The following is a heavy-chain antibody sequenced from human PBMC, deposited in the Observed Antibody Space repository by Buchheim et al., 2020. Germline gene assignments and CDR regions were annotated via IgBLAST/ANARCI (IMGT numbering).Heavy chain of an antibody. D-gene: IGHD5-18*01. Sequence: QVQLQQWGAGLLKPSETLSLTCAVYGGSFSGYYWSWIRQPPGKGLEWIGEINHSGSTNYNPSLKSRVTISVDTSKNQFSLKLSAVTAADTAVYYCARLAREYSYGYGSLYYYYGMDVWGQGTT. CDR2: INHSGST. J-gene: IGHJ6*02. CDR1: GGSFSGYY. V-gene: IGHV4-34*01. CDR3: ARLAREYSYGYGSLYYYYGMDV.